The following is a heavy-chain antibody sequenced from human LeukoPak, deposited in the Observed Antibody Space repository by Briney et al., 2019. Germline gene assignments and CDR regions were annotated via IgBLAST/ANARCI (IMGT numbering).Heavy chain of an antibody. CDR2: IYYSGST. Sequence: PSETLSLTCTVSGGSISSYYWSWIRQPPGKGLEWIGYIYYSGSTNYNPSLKSRVTISVDTSKNQFSLKLSSVTAADTAVYYCARDRAVAGTFYYYYYMDVWGKGTTVTVSS. V-gene: IGHV4-59*12. CDR3: ARDRAVAGTFYYYYYMDV. D-gene: IGHD6-19*01. CDR1: GGSISSYY. J-gene: IGHJ6*03.